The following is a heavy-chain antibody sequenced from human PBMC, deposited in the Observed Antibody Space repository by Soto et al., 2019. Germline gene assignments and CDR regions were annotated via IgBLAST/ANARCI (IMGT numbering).Heavy chain of an antibody. V-gene: IGHV4-59*01. CDR3: ARLAGLRNYFDY. J-gene: IGHJ4*02. CDR1: GGSLSSYY. CDR2: IYYSGST. Sequence: SETLSLTCTVSGGSLSSYYWSWIRQPPGRGLEWIGYIYYSGSTNYNPSLKSRVTISVDTSKNQFSLKLSSVTAADTAVYYCARLAGLRNYFDYWGQGTLVTVSS.